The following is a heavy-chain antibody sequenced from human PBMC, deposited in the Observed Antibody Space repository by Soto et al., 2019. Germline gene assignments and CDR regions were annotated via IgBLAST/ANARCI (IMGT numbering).Heavy chain of an antibody. V-gene: IGHV1-69*18. J-gene: IGHJ4*02. D-gene: IGHD2-21*02. CDR3: ARVALGGDLLGRGDS. CDR2: IVPMFGTT. Sequence: QVQLVQSGAEVKKTGSSVRVSCKASTGAFVNNAITWVRQAPGQGLELVGTIVPMFGTTHYAQKFHGRVTIYADQSTLNSFMELGGLRFDDKGGYYCARVALGGDLLGRGDSLGQGTL. CDR1: TGAFVNNA.